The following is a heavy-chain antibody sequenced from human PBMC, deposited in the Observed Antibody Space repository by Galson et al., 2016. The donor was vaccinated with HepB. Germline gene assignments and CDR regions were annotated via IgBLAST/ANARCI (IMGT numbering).Heavy chain of an antibody. Sequence: SLRLSCAASGFTFSSYAMSWVRQAPGKGLEWVSFISASGGYIRYADSVKGRFTISRDTSKNTLFLQMNRLRPEDTAVYFCAKVTACTSTSCPGCFDYWGQGTLVTVSS. D-gene: IGHD2-2*01. CDR2: ISASGGYI. CDR1: GFTFSSYA. CDR3: AKVTACTSTSCPGCFDY. V-gene: IGHV3-23*01. J-gene: IGHJ4*02.